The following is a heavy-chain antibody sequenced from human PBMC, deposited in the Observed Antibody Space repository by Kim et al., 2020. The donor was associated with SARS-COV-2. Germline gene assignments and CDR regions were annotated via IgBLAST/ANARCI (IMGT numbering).Heavy chain of an antibody. CDR1: GGSVSSGSYY. Sequence: SETLSLTCTVSGGSVSSGSYYWSWIRQPPGKGLEWIGYIYYSGSTNYNPSLKSRVTISVDTSKNQFSLKLSSVTAADTAVYYCARERGYYDSSGTFDYWGQGTLVTVSS. CDR2: IYYSGST. J-gene: IGHJ4*02. V-gene: IGHV4-61*01. CDR3: ARERGYYDSSGTFDY. D-gene: IGHD3-22*01.